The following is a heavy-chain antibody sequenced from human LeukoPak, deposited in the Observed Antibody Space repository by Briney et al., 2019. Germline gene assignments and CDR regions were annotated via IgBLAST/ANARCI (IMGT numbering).Heavy chain of an antibody. D-gene: IGHD6-6*01. V-gene: IGHV5-51*01. Sequence: GESLKISCKGSGYSFTSYWIGWVRPMPGKGLEWMGIIYPGDSDTRYSPSFQGQVTISADKSISTAYLQWSSLKASDTAMYYCARHDSSSSYYYYGMDVWGQGTTVTVSS. CDR2: IYPGDSDT. CDR3: ARHDSSSSYYYYGMDV. J-gene: IGHJ6*02. CDR1: GYSFTSYW.